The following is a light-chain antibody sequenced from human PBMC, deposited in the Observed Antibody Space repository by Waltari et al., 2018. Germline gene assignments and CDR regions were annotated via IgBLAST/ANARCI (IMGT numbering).Light chain of an antibody. CDR2: DVS. J-gene: IGLJ2*01. CDR3: CSYTSGHTML. V-gene: IGLV2-14*01. CDR1: SSDVGRYNL. Sequence: QSALTQPASVSGSPGQSIAISCTGTSSDVGRYNLVPLYQQNPGKAPKVLIFDVSNRPSGVSNRFSGSKSGNTASLTISGLQAEDEADYYCCSYTSGHTMLFGGGTKLTVL.